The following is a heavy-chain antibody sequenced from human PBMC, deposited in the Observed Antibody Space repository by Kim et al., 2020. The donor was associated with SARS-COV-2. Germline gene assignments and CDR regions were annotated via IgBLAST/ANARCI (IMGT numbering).Heavy chain of an antibody. J-gene: IGHJ3*02. V-gene: IGHV1-18*01. CDR1: GYTFTSYG. CDR3: SRRRAERYDAFDI. D-gene: IGHD6-19*01. Sequence: ASVKVSCKASGYTFTSYGISWVRQAPGQGLEWMGWISAYNGNTNYAQKLQGRDTMTTDTSTSTAYMELRSLRSDDTAVYYCSRRRAERYDAFDIWGQGTMVTVSS. CDR2: ISAYNGNT.